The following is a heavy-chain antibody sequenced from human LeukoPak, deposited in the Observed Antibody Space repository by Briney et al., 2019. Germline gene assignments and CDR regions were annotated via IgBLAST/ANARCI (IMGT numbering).Heavy chain of an antibody. CDR1: GFTFSSYS. V-gene: IGHV3-21*01. D-gene: IGHD2-15*01. CDR2: ISSSSSYI. Sequence: GGSLRLSCAASGFTFSSYSMNWVRQAPGKGLEWVSSISSSSSYIYYADSVKGRFTISRDNSKNTLYLQMNSLRPEDTAVYYCAKGGCSGSSCNLGYYFDYWGQGTLVTVSS. J-gene: IGHJ4*02. CDR3: AKGGCSGSSCNLGYYFDY.